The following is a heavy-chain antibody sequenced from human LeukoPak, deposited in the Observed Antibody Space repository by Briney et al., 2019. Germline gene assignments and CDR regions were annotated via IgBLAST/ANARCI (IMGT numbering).Heavy chain of an antibody. Sequence: ASVKVSCKASGYTFTSYYMHWVRQAPGQGLEWMGIINPSGGSTSYAQKFQGRVTMTRDTSTSTVYMELSGLRSEDAAVYYCARGPTTSGSYERRSYYYMDVWGKGTTVTVSS. CDR1: GYTFTSYY. J-gene: IGHJ6*03. D-gene: IGHD1-26*01. V-gene: IGHV1-46*01. CDR2: INPSGGST. CDR3: ARGPTTSGSYERRSYYYMDV.